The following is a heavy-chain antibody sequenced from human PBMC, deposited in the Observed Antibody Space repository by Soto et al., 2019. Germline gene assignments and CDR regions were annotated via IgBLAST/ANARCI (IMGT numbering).Heavy chain of an antibody. V-gene: IGHV1-3*01. J-gene: IGHJ6*02. CDR1: GYTFNSSA. CDR3: ARDPSYYGMDV. Sequence: ASVQVSSAASGYTFNSSARHWLHQAPGQRLERMGWINAGNGNTKYSQKFQGRVTITRDTSASTAYMELSSLRSEDTAVYYCARDPSYYGMDVWGQGTTVIVSS. CDR2: INAGNGNT.